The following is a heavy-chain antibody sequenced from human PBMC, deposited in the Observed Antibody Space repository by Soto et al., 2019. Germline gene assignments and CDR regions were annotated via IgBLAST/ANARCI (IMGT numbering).Heavy chain of an antibody. Sequence: QPGGSLRLSCAASGFTFSSYWMSWVRQAPGKGLEWVANIKQDGSEKYYVDSVKGRFTISRDNAKNSLYLQMNSLRAEDTAVYYCARVRSEARTTIFGVAPSYYYYYGMDVWGQGTTVTVSS. CDR1: GFTFSSYW. CDR3: ARVRSEARTTIFGVAPSYYYYYGMDV. D-gene: IGHD3-3*01. V-gene: IGHV3-7*01. J-gene: IGHJ6*02. CDR2: IKQDGSEK.